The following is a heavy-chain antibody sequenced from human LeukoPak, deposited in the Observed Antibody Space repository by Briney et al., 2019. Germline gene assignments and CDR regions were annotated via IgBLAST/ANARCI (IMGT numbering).Heavy chain of an antibody. J-gene: IGHJ3*02. D-gene: IGHD3-22*01. V-gene: IGHV4-59*01. CDR1: GGSISGYY. CDR2: IYYSGST. Sequence: SETLSLTCTVSGGSISGYYWSWIRQPPGKGLEYLGYIYYSGSTNYNPSLKSRVTISVDMSKNQFSLRLSSVTAADTAAYYCARDYDGRGAFDIWGQGTMVTVSS. CDR3: ARDYDGRGAFDI.